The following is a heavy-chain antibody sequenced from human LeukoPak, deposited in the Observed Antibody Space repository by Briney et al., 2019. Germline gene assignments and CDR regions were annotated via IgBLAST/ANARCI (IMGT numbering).Heavy chain of an antibody. CDR1: GFTFSDYY. J-gene: IGHJ3*02. D-gene: IGHD3-10*01. CDR2: ISSSGSTM. Sequence: GGSLRLSCAASGFTFSDYYMSWIRQAPGKGLEWVSYISSSGSTMYYADSVKGRSTVSRDNAKNSLYLQMNSLRAEDMAVYYCARGTAGRAFDIWGQGTMVTVSS. V-gene: IGHV3-11*04. CDR3: ARGTAGRAFDI.